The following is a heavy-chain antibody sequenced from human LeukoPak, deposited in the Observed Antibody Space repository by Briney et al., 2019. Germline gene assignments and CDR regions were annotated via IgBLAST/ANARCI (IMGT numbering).Heavy chain of an antibody. CDR2: IRIGGGGT. V-gene: IGHV3-23*01. D-gene: IGHD2-8*01. CDR1: GFDLNTYA. Sequence: PGGSLRLSCAASGFDLNTYAMTWVRQAPAKGLEWVSSIRIGGGGTYYADSVKGRFTISRDNSENTLHLQMNNLRVGDTAKYFCARCMLLSQGWRNWFDPWGQRTLVTVSS. CDR3: ARCMLLSQGWRNWFDP. J-gene: IGHJ5*02.